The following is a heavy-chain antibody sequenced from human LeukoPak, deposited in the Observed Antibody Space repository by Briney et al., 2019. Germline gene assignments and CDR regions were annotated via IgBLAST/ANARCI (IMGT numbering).Heavy chain of an antibody. D-gene: IGHD1-26*01. Sequence: GGSLRLSCAASGFTVSNSYMSWVRQAPGKGLEWVSIIYSGGSTYYADSVKGRFTISRDNAKNSLYLQMNSLRAEDTAVYYCARDRYVGTTTAGDSDSWGQGTLVTVSS. CDR2: IYSGGST. CDR3: ARDRYVGTTTAGDSDS. CDR1: GFTVSNSY. V-gene: IGHV3-53*01. J-gene: IGHJ4*02.